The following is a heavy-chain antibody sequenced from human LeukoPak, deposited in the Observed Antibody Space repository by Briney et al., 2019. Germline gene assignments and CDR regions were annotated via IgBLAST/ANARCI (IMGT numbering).Heavy chain of an antibody. V-gene: IGHV4-39*01. Sequence: SETLSLTCTVSGGSISSSSYCWGWIRQPPGKGLEWIGSIYYSGSTYYNPSLKSRVTISVDTSKNQFSLKLSSVTAADTAVYYCASRSSGWYYFDYWGQGTLVTVSS. CDR2: IYYSGST. D-gene: IGHD6-19*01. CDR3: ASRSSGWYYFDY. J-gene: IGHJ4*02. CDR1: GGSISSSSYC.